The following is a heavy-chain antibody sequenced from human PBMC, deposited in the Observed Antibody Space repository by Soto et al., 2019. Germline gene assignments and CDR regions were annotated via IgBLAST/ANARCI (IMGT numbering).Heavy chain of an antibody. V-gene: IGHV1-69*01. CDR3: AAHGSGGTYVGVQSRNF. D-gene: IGHD2-15*01. J-gene: IGHJ4*02. CDR1: GGTFSSKP. CDR2: ITPTLGIP. Sequence: QMLLVQSGAEVRKPGSSVRVSCKASGGTFSSKPFSWVRRAPGQGLEWLGGITPTLGIPFYGQKFQGRVTITADESTSIVYLEVRSLRSEDEDGYSRAAHGSGGTYVGVQSRNFWGQGTLVTVS.